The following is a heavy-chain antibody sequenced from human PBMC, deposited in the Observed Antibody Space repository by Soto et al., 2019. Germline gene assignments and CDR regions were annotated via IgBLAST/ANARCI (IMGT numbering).Heavy chain of an antibody. D-gene: IGHD1-1*01. J-gene: IGHJ4*02. V-gene: IGHV3-33*01. CDR2: IWHDGSYK. Sequence: QVPLVESGGGVVQPGRSLRLSCAAFGFTFSSSGMHWVRQAPGKGLEWVAVIWHDGSYKYKADSVKGRFTISRDNSKNTLYLQMNSLRAEDTAVYYCARGNWKYGYFDYWGQGTLVTVSS. CDR3: ARGNWKYGYFDY. CDR1: GFTFSSSG.